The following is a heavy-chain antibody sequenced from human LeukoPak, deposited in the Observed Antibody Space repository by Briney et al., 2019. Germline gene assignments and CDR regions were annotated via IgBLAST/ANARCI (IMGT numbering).Heavy chain of an antibody. CDR2: IYHSGST. J-gene: IGHJ5*02. CDR1: GYSISSGYY. Sequence: SETLSLTCAVSGYSISSGYYWGWIRQPPGKGLEWIGSIYHSGSTYYNPSLKSRVTISVDTSKNQFSLKLSSVTTADTAVYYCARDPCWSGGIRTLDWFDPWGQGTLVTVSS. D-gene: IGHD2-15*01. CDR3: ARDPCWSGGIRTLDWFDP. V-gene: IGHV4-38-2*02.